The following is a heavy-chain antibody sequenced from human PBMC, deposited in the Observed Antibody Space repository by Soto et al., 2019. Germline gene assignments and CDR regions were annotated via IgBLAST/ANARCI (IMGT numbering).Heavy chain of an antibody. V-gene: IGHV1-8*01. Sequence: AASVKVSCKASGYTFTTYDINWVRQAPGQGLEWLGWMDPNSGSTGYAQNFQGRITMTRNISRSTAHMELSSLQSEDTAVYYCARERKFDFWRKGLDVWGQGTTVTVSS. D-gene: IGHD3-3*01. CDR2: MDPNSGST. CDR1: GYTFTTYD. CDR3: ARERKFDFWRKGLDV. J-gene: IGHJ6*02.